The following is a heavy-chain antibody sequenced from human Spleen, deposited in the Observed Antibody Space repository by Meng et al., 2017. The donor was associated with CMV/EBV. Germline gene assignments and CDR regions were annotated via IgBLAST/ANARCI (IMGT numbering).Heavy chain of an antibody. J-gene: IGHJ2*01. CDR1: GVSISSGAYH. CDR3: ARSPYCGGECRLFDL. Sequence: QRGGPGPGLVKHEQTPSLPCPLLGVSISSGAYHWGWIREPPGKGLEWIGYIYYRGSTYYNPYLKSRVTISVDTSKNQFSLKLSSVTAADTAVYYCARSPYCGGECRLFDLWGRGTLVTVFS. D-gene: IGHD2-21*01. CDR2: IYYRGST. V-gene: IGHV4-30-4*08.